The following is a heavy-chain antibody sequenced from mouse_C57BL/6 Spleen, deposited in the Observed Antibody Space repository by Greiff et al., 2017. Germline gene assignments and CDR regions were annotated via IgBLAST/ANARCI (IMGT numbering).Heavy chain of an antibody. Sequence: QVQLQQSGAELVKPGASVKLSCKASGYTFTSYWMHWVKQRPGQGLEWIGMIHPNSGSTNYNEKFKSKATLTVDKSSSTAYMQLSSLTSEDSAVYYCARPFITTVVATRYFDVWGTGTTVTVSS. CDR3: ARPFITTVVATRYFDV. J-gene: IGHJ1*03. CDR1: GYTFTSYW. CDR2: IHPNSGST. V-gene: IGHV1-64*01. D-gene: IGHD1-1*01.